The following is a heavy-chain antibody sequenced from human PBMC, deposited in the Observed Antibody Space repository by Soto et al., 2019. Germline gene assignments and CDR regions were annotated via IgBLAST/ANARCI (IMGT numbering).Heavy chain of an antibody. V-gene: IGHV1-18*01. J-gene: IGHJ4*02. CDR2: ISAYNGNT. CDR1: GYIFTSYG. D-gene: IGHD3-3*02. CDR3: ARDFVSVLRAPGAFFDS. Sequence: ASVKVSCKASGYIFTSYGISWVRQAPGQGLEWMGWISAYNGNTEYAQNLQGRVTLTTDTSTYTAYMELRSLQSDDTAVYYCARDFVSVLRAPGAFFDSWGQGALITVSS.